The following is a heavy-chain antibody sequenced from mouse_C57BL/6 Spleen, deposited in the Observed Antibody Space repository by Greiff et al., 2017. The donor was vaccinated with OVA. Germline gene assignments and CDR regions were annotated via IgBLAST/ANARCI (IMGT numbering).Heavy chain of an antibody. Sequence: VQLQQPGAELVMPGASVKLSCKASGYTFTSYWMHWVKQRPGQGLEWIGEIDPSDSYTNYNQKFKGKSTLTVDKSSSTAYMQLSSLTSEDSAVYYCAIGGYGSSYYDYWGQGTTLTVSS. J-gene: IGHJ2*01. V-gene: IGHV1-69*01. CDR1: GYTFTSYW. CDR2: IDPSDSYT. D-gene: IGHD1-1*01. CDR3: AIGGYGSSYYDY.